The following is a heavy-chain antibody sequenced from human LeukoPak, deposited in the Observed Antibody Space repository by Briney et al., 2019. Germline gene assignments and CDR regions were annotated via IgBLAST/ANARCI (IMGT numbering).Heavy chain of an antibody. Sequence: SETLSLTCTVSGGSISSYYWSWIRQPPGKGLEWIGYIYYSRSTNYNPSLKSRVTISVDTSKNQFSLKLSSVTAADTAVYYCARDKITMVRGVIITELDYGMDVWGQGTTVTVSS. D-gene: IGHD3-10*01. V-gene: IGHV4-59*01. CDR1: GGSISSYY. CDR2: IYYSRST. J-gene: IGHJ6*02. CDR3: ARDKITMVRGVIITELDYGMDV.